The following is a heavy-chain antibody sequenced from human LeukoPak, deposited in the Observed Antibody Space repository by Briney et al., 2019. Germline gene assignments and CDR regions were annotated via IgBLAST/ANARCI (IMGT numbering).Heavy chain of an antibody. V-gene: IGHV3-23*01. CDR3: AKEMSTIVVVPAAIDY. CDR1: GFTFSSYA. Sequence: PGWSLRLSCATSGFTFSSYAMSWVRQAPGKGLEWVSAISGSGGSTYYADSVKGRFTISRDNSKNTLYLQMNSLRAEDTAVYYCAKEMSTIVVVPAAIDYWGQGTLLTVSS. CDR2: ISGSGGST. J-gene: IGHJ4*02. D-gene: IGHD2-2*01.